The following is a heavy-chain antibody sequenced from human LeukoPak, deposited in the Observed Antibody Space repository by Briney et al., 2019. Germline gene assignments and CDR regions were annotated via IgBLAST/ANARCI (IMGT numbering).Heavy chain of an antibody. V-gene: IGHV3-11*04. Sequence: GGSLRLSCAASGFTFSDYYMSWIRQAPGKGLEWVSYIRSSGSTIYYADSVKGRFTISRDNAKNSLYLQMNSLRAEDTAVYYCARLSIVVMTAPAIWGQGTMVTVSS. J-gene: IGHJ3*02. CDR3: ARLSIVVMTAPAI. CDR2: IRSSGSTI. CDR1: GFTFSDYY. D-gene: IGHD2-21*02.